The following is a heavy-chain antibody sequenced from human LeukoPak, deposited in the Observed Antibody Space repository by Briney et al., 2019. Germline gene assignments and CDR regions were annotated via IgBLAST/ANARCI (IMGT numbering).Heavy chain of an antibody. CDR2: ISYDGSNK. J-gene: IGHJ4*02. Sequence: GGSLRVSCAASGFTVSRNYMSWVRQAPGKGLEWVAVISYDGSNKYYADSVKGRFTISRDNSKNTLYLQMNSLRAEDTAVYYCARDLIGYSYGYWTDYWGQGTLVTVSS. CDR3: ARDLIGYSYGYWTDY. D-gene: IGHD5-18*01. V-gene: IGHV3-30-3*01. CDR1: GFTVSRNY.